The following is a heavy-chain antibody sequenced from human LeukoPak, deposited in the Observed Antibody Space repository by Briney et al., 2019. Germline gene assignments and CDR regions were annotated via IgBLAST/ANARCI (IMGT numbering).Heavy chain of an antibody. CDR3: ARRSGRWSDFDS. CDR1: AYTFTNYW. J-gene: IGHJ4*02. D-gene: IGHD6-25*01. Sequence: HGESLKISCKVSAYTFTNYWIAWVRQMPGKGLEWMGIIYPGHSETKYRPSFQGQVTISADRSLTTAYLQWSSLKDSDTAMYYCARRSGRWSDFDSWGQGTLVTVSS. CDR2: IYPGHSET. V-gene: IGHV5-51*01.